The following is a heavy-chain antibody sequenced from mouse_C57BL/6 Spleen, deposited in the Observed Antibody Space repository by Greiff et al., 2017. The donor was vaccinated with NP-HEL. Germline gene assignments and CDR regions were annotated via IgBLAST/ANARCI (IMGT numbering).Heavy chain of an antibody. J-gene: IGHJ4*01. V-gene: IGHV1-54*01. CDR1: GYAFTNYL. D-gene: IGHD6-5*01. CDR3: ARPISDY. Sequence: QVQLQQSGAELVRPGTSVKVSCKASGYAFTNYLIEWVKQRPGQGLEWIGVINPGSGGTNYNEKFKGKATLTADKSSSTAYMQLSSLTSEDSAVYFCARPISDYWGQGTSVTVSS. CDR2: INPGSGGT.